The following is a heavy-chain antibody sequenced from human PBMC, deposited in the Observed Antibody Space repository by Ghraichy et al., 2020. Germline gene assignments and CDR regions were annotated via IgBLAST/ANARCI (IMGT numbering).Heavy chain of an antibody. CDR2: IKRESDGGTT. J-gene: IGHJ6*02. CDR1: GFTFNNAW. Sequence: GGSLRLSCAASGFTFNNAWMSWVRQGPGKGLEWVGRIKRESDGGTTDYAAPVKGRFIISRDDSKNTLYLQMNRLKSEDTAVYFCATDGRGQKDSSGSHYYHYYAMDVWGQGTTVSVSS. V-gene: IGHV3-15*01. CDR3: ATDGRGQKDSSGSHYYHYYAMDV. D-gene: IGHD6-19*01.